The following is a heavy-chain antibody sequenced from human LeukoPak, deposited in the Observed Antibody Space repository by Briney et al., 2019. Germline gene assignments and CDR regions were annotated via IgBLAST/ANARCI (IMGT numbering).Heavy chain of an antibody. D-gene: IGHD3-10*01. J-gene: IGHJ6*02. Sequence: PGGSLRLSCAASGFTFEEYAMHWVRQAPGRGLEWVSGISWNSGTIAYADSVKGRFTVSRDNAKKSLSLQLNSLRAEDTALYYCAKNIFKFGARHFHGMDVWGQGTTVSVS. CDR1: GFTFEEYA. CDR2: ISWNSGTI. CDR3: AKNIFKFGARHFHGMDV. V-gene: IGHV3-9*01.